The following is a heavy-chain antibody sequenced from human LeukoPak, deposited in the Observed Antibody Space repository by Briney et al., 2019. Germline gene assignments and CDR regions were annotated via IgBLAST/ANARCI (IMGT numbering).Heavy chain of an antibody. D-gene: IGHD4-17*01. CDR2: IYYSGST. CDR3: ARGRGNYGDYYLDY. V-gene: IGHV4-59*01. CDR1: GGSINNYY. J-gene: IGHJ4*02. Sequence: PSETLSLTCSVSGGSINNYYWSWIRQPPGKGLEWIGYIYYSGSTNYNPSLKSRVTMSIDTSKTQFSLKLTSVTAADTAVYYCARGRGNYGDYYLDYWGQGTLVTVSS.